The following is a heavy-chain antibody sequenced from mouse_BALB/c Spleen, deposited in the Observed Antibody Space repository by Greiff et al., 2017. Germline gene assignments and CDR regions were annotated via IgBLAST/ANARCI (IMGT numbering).Heavy chain of an antibody. J-gene: IGHJ3*01. D-gene: IGHD1-1*01. CDR1: GYSITSDYA. V-gene: IGHV3-2*02. Sequence: VQLKESGPGLVKPSQSLSLTCTVTGYSITSDYAWNWIRQFPGNKLEWMGYISYSGSTSYNPSLKSRISITRDTSKNQFFLQLNSVTTEDTATYYCARSDYYGSSEFFAYWGQGTLVTVSA. CDR2: ISYSGST. CDR3: ARSDYYGSSEFFAY.